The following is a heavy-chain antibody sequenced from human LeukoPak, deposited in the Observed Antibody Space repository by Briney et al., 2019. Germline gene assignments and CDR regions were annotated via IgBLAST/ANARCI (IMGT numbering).Heavy chain of an antibody. CDR2: MNPNSGNT. V-gene: IGHV1-8*03. CDR1: GYTFTSYD. Sequence: ASVTVSCKASGYTFTSYDINWVRQATGQGLEWMGWMNPNSGNTGYAQKFQGRVTFTRDTSISTSFMELSSLRSEDTAICYCARGRPDTSVPRTYYMDVWGKGTTVTVSS. J-gene: IGHJ6*03. CDR3: ARGRPDTSVPRTYYMDV. D-gene: IGHD5-18*01.